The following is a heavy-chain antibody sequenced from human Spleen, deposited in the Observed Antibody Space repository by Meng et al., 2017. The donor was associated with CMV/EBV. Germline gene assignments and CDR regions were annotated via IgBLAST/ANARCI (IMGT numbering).Heavy chain of an antibody. V-gene: IGHV4-61*01. Sequence: TLSLTCTVSGGSVSSGSYYWSWIRQPPGKGLEWIGYIYYSGSTNYNPSLKSRVTISVDTSKNQFSLKLSSVTAADTAVYYCARAHLPSMVRGVIGMDVWGQGTTVTVSS. CDR1: GGSVSSGSYY. CDR2: IYYSGST. CDR3: ARAHLPSMVRGVIGMDV. J-gene: IGHJ6*02. D-gene: IGHD3-10*01.